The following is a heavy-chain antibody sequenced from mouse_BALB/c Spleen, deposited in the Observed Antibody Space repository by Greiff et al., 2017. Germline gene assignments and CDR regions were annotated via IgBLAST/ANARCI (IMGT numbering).Heavy chain of an antibody. J-gene: IGHJ4*01. CDR2: ISSGGSYT. CDR1: GFTFSSYT. D-gene: IGHD1-2*01. CDR3: TREGGLLRLQAMDD. Sequence: VQLKESGGGLVKPGGSLKLSCAASGFTFSSYTMSWVRQTPEKRLEWVATISSGGSYTYYPDSVKGRFTISRDNAKNTLYLQMSSLKSEDTAMYYCTREGGLLRLQAMDDWGQGTSVTVSS. V-gene: IGHV5-6-4*01.